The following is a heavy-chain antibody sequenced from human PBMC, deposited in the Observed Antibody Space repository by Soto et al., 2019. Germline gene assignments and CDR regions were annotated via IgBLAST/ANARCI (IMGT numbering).Heavy chain of an antibody. V-gene: IGHV3-23*01. CDR3: AKSNEQWLATTRYVDYLYYYYGMDV. J-gene: IGHJ6*02. CDR1: GFTFSSYA. CDR2: ISGSGGST. Sequence: QLGGSLRLSCAASGFTFSSYAMSWVRQAPGKGLEWVSAISGSGGSTYYADSVKGRFTISRDNSKNTLYLQMNSLRAEDTAVYYCAKSNEQWLATTRYVDYLYYYYGMDVWGQGTT. D-gene: IGHD6-19*01.